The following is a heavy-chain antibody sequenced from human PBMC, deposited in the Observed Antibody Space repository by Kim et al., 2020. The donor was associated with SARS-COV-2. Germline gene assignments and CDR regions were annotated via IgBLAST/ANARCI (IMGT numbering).Heavy chain of an antibody. CDR1: GGSFSGYY. D-gene: IGHD3-10*01. J-gene: IGHJ4*02. CDR3: ARGLPYYYGSGSYYRGPFDY. Sequence: SETLSLTCAVYGGSFSGYYWSWIRQPPGKGLEWIGEINHSGSTNYNPSLKSRVTISVDTSKNQFSLKLSSVTAADTAVYYCARGLPYYYGSGSYYRGPFDYWGQGTLVTVSS. V-gene: IGHV4-34*01. CDR2: INHSGST.